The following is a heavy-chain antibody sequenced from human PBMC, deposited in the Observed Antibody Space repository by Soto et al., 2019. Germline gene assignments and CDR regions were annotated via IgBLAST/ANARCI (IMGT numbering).Heavy chain of an antibody. V-gene: IGHV4-30-4*01. CDR2: IYYSGST. CDR1: GGSISSGDYY. J-gene: IGHJ4*02. Sequence: SETLSLTCTVSGGSISSGDYYWSWIRQPPGKGLEWIGYIYYSGSTYYNPSLKSRVTISVDTSKNQFSLKLSSVTAADTAVYYCARGTVFGVVTRAHVDYWGQGTLVTVSS. CDR3: ARGTVFGVVTRAHVDY. D-gene: IGHD3-3*01.